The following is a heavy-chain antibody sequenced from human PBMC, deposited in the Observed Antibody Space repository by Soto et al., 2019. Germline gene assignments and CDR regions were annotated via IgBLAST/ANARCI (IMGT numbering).Heavy chain of an antibody. D-gene: IGHD3-9*01. Sequence: GESLKISCAASGFTFSSYAMSWVRQAPGKGLEWVSAISGSGGSTYYADSVKGRFTISRDNSKNTLYLQMNSLRAEDTAVYYCARGLTGYSTPTHFDYWGQGTLVTVSS. V-gene: IGHV3-23*01. J-gene: IGHJ4*02. CDR1: GFTFSSYA. CDR3: ARGLTGYSTPTHFDY. CDR2: ISGSGGST.